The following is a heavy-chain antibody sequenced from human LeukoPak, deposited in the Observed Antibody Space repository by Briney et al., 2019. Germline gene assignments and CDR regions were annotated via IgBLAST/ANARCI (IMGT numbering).Heavy chain of an antibody. CDR3: ARDPENTVTTATFDY. CDR2: ISGSGGST. V-gene: IGHV3-23*01. J-gene: IGHJ4*02. Sequence: GGSLRLSCAASGFTFGSYAMSWVRQAPGKGLEWVSAISGSGGSTYYADSVKGRFTISRDNSKNTLYLQMNSLRAEDTAVYFCARDPENTVTTATFDYWGQGTLVTVSS. D-gene: IGHD4-17*01. CDR1: GFTFGSYA.